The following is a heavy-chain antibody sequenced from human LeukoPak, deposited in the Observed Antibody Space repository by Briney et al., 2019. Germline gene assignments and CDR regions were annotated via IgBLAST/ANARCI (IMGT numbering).Heavy chain of an antibody. CDR3: ARETYYYGSGSYYNDLSFDY. CDR1: GGSISSYY. V-gene: IGHV4-4*07. Sequence: KPSETLSLTCTVSGGSISSYYWSWIRQPAGKGLEWIGRIYTSGSTNYNPSLKSRVTMSVDTSKNQFSLKLSSVTAADTAVYYCARETYYYGSGSYYNDLSFDYWGQGTLVTVSS. CDR2: IYTSGST. J-gene: IGHJ4*02. D-gene: IGHD3-10*01.